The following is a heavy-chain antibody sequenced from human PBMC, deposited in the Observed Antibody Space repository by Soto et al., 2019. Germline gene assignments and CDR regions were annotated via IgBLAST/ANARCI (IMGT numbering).Heavy chain of an antibody. D-gene: IGHD1-26*01. CDR2: IYYSGST. Sequence: PSETLSLTCTVSGGSLSSSSYYWGWIRQPPGKGLEWIGSIYYSGSTYYNPSLKSRVTISVDTSKNQFSLKLSSVTAADTAVYYCARRRSGSYYFDYRGQGTLVTVS. J-gene: IGHJ4*02. V-gene: IGHV4-39*01. CDR3: ARRRSGSYYFDY. CDR1: GGSLSSSSYY.